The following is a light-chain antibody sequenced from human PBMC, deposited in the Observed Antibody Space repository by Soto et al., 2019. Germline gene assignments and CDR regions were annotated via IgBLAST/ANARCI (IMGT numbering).Light chain of an antibody. CDR1: QSVSSSY. CDR2: GAS. Sequence: EIVLTQSPGTLSLSPGGRCTLSCMAIQSVSSSYSAWYQQKPGQSPRLLIYGASSRATGIPDRFSGSGSGTDFTLTISRLEHDDFAAYYCQQYGSSHPWTFGQGTKVDIK. V-gene: IGKV3-20*01. CDR3: QQYGSSHPWT. J-gene: IGKJ1*01.